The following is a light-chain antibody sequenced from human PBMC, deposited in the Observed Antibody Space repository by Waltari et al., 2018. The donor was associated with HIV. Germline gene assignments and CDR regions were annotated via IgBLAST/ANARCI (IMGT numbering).Light chain of an antibody. J-gene: IGKJ1*01. V-gene: IGKV3-15*01. CDR1: QSVSSN. CDR2: DAS. Sequence: EIVMTQSPATLSVSPGERDTLSCRASQSVSSNLAWYQHKPGQAPRLLIYDASTRATGIPARFSGSGSGTEFTLTISSLQSEDFAVYYCQQYNSWPGTFGQGTKVEIK. CDR3: QQYNSWPGT.